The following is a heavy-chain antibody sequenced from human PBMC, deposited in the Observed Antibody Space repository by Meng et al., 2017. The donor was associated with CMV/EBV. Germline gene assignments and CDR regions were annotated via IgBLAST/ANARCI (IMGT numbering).Heavy chain of an antibody. Sequence: SVKVSCKASGGTFSSYAISWVRQAPGQGREWMGGIIPIFGTANYAQKFQGRVTITTNESTSTAYMELSSLRSEDTAVYYCARSSIVVVPAARSFDYWGQGTLVTVSS. V-gene: IGHV1-69*05. D-gene: IGHD2-2*01. CDR3: ARSSIVVVPAARSFDY. CDR2: IIPIFGTA. CDR1: GGTFSSYA. J-gene: IGHJ4*02.